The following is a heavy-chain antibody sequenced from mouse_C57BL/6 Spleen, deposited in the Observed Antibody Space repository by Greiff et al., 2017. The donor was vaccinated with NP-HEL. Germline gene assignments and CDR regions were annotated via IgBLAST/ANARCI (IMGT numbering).Heavy chain of an antibody. J-gene: IGHJ2*01. Sequence: DVKLQESGPGLVKPSQSLSLTCSVTGYSITSGYYWNWIRQFPGNKLEWMGYISYDGSNNYNPSLKNRISITRDTSKNQFFLKLNSVTTEDTATYYCARDPQSTGDYWGQGTTLTVSS. CDR2: ISYDGSN. CDR1: GYSITSGYY. D-gene: IGHD3-2*02. V-gene: IGHV3-6*01. CDR3: ARDPQSTGDY.